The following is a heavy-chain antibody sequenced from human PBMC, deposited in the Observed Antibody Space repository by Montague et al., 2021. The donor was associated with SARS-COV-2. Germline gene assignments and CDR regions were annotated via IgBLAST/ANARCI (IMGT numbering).Heavy chain of an antibody. D-gene: IGHD2-2*01. CDR2: IYYSGST. J-gene: IGHJ4*02. Sequence: SETLSLTCTVSGGSISSSSYYWGWIRRPPGKGLEWIGSIYYSGSTYYNPSLKSRVTISVDTSKNQFSLKLSSVTAADTAVYYCARLHCSSTSCYYLFFAETSHFDYWGQGTLVTVSS. CDR1: GGSISSSSYY. V-gene: IGHV4-39*01. CDR3: ARLHCSSTSCYYLFFAETSHFDY.